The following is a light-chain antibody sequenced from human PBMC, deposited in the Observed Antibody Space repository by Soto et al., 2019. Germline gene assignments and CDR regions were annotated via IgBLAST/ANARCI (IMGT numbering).Light chain of an antibody. CDR1: SSDVGSYNL. CDR3: CSYAGSSTFVV. J-gene: IGLJ2*01. CDR2: EGS. V-gene: IGLV2-23*03. Sequence: QSALTQPASVSGSPGQSITISCTGTSSDVGSYNLVSWYQQHPGNDPKLMIYEGSKRPSGFSNRFSGSKSGNTDSLTISGLQAEDEADYYCCSYAGSSTFVVFGGGTKLTVL.